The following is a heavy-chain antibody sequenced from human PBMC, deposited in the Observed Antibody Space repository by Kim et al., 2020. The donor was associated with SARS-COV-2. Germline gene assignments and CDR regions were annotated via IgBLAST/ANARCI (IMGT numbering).Heavy chain of an antibody. V-gene: IGHV4-39*07. CDR1: GGSISSSSYY. CDR3: ASRCGGDCYQFDY. CDR2: IYYSGST. J-gene: IGHJ4*02. D-gene: IGHD2-21*02. Sequence: SETLSLTCTVSGGSISSSSYYWGWIRQPPGKGLEWIGSIYYSGSTYYNPSLKSRVTISVDTAKNQFSLKLSSVTAADTAVCYCASRCGGDCYQFDYWGQGTLVTVSS.